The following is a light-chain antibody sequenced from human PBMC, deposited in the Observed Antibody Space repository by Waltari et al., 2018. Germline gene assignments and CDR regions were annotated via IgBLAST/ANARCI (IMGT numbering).Light chain of an antibody. CDR3: SAWDSSLSAVV. CDR1: SNNVRTQG. Sequence: QAGLTQPPSVYKGLRQTATLTCTGNSNNVRTQGAAWLQQDQGQPSKLLSYRNNHRPSWILEGLSASRSGNTASLTITGLQPEDEADYYCSAWDSSLSAVVFGGGTKLTVL. V-gene: IGLV10-54*01. CDR2: RNN. J-gene: IGLJ2*01.